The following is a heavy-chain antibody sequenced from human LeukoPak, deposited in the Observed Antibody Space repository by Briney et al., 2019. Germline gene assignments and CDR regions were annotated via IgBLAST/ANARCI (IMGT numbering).Heavy chain of an antibody. Sequence: SETLSLTCAVYGGSFRGYYWSWIRQPPGKGLEWIGEINHGGSTNYNPSLKSRVTISVDTSKNQFSLKLSSVTAADTAVYYCARERVLRYFDWSQIYFDYWGQGTLVTVSS. CDR1: GGSFRGYY. V-gene: IGHV4-34*01. CDR3: ARERVLRYFDWSQIYFDY. D-gene: IGHD3-9*01. CDR2: INHGGST. J-gene: IGHJ4*02.